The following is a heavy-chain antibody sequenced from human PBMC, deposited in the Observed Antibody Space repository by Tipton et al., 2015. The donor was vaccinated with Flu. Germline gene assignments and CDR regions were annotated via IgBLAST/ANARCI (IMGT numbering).Heavy chain of an antibody. D-gene: IGHD3-10*01. CDR2: ISPNGGST. CDR1: GYTFASYY. V-gene: IGHV1-46*01. Sequence: QVQLVQSGAEVKRPGASVTVSCKASGYTFASYYMHWVRQAPRQGLEWMGLISPNGGSTTYAQKFQDRVTMIRDTSTSTLYMELTSLRSEDTAVFYCARDRGGGASHFDYWGQGTLVTVSS. CDR3: ARDRGGGASHFDY. J-gene: IGHJ4*02.